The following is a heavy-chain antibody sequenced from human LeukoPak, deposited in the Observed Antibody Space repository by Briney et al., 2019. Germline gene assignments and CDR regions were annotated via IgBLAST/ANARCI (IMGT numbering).Heavy chain of an antibody. CDR3: ARDGMGYYYDSSGSLGY. CDR1: GFTFSSYS. CDR2: ISSSSSYI. Sequence: GGSLRLSCAASGFTFSSYSMNWVRQAPGKGLEWVSSISSSSSYIYYADSVKGRFTISRDNAKNSLYLQTNSLRAEDTAVYYCARDGMGYYYDSSGSLGYWGQGTLVTVSS. V-gene: IGHV3-21*01. D-gene: IGHD3-22*01. J-gene: IGHJ4*02.